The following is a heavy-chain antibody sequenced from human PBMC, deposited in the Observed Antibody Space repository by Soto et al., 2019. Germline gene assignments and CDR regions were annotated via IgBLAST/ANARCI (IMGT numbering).Heavy chain of an antibody. CDR3: ARDMVRGKNYYGVDV. CDR1: GYSFTSYW. V-gene: IGHV5-51*03. Sequence: EVQLVQSGAEVKKPGESLKISCNGSGYSFTSYWIGWVRQMPGKVLEWMGILYPGDSDTRDSPSFQGQVTISADKSTSNAYMQWSSLKASDTAMYYCARDMVRGKNYYGVDVWGQGTTVTVSS. CDR2: LYPGDSDT. D-gene: IGHD3-10*01. J-gene: IGHJ6*02.